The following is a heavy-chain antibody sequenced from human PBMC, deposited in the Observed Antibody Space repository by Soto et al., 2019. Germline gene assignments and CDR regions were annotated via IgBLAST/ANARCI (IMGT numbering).Heavy chain of an antibody. Sequence: ASVKVSCTASGYTFSDNAIHWVRQAPGQRLEWMGWINADNGNTKYSQKFQGRVTITRDTSASTAYMELSSLRSEDTAIYYCARDVTRITIFGVVHNAFDIWGQGTRVTVSS. CDR3: ARDVTRITIFGVVHNAFDI. CDR1: GYTFSDNA. J-gene: IGHJ3*02. D-gene: IGHD3-3*01. V-gene: IGHV1-3*01. CDR2: INADNGNT.